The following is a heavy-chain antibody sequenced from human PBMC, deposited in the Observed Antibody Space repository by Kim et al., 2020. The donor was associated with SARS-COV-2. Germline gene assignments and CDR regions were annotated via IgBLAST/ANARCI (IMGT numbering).Heavy chain of an antibody. V-gene: IGHV1-3*01. J-gene: IGHJ4*02. D-gene: IGHD1-1*01. Sequence: YSQKFQGRVTITRDTSASTAYMELSSLRSEDTAVYYCARDDNWNDSDLDYWGQGTLVTVSS. CDR3: ARDDNWNDSDLDY.